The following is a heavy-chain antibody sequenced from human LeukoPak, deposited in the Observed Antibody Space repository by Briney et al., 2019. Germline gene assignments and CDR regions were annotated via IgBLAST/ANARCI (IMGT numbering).Heavy chain of an antibody. CDR1: GGSISSGGYY. J-gene: IGHJ4*02. V-gene: IGHV4-31*03. Sequence: PSETLSLTCTVSGGSISSGGYYWSWIRQHPGKGLEWIGYIYYSGGTYYNPSLESRVTISVDTSKNQFSLKLSSVTAADTAVYYCARAGPPYSSGWYEGLFDYWSQGTLVTVSS. CDR2: IYYSGGT. CDR3: ARAGPPYSSGWYEGLFDY. D-gene: IGHD6-19*01.